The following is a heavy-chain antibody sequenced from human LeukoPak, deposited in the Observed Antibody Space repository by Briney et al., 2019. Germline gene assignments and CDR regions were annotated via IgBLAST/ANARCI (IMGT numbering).Heavy chain of an antibody. CDR1: GFTFSSYA. D-gene: IGHD6-19*01. Sequence: GRSLRLSCAASGFTFSSYAMPWVRQAPGKGLEWVAVISYDGSNKYYADSVKGRFTISRDNSKNTLYLQMNGLRAEDTAVYYCARAHSSGWYYFDYWGQGTLVTVSS. CDR3: ARAHSSGWYYFDY. CDR2: ISYDGSNK. J-gene: IGHJ4*02. V-gene: IGHV3-30-3*01.